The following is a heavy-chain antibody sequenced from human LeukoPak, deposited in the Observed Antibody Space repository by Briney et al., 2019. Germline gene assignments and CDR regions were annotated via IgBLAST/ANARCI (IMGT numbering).Heavy chain of an antibody. Sequence: ASVKVSCKASGYTFTGYYMHWVRQAPGQGLEWMGWINPNSGDTNYIQKFQGRVTMTSDTSISTAYMEINRLRSDDTAVYYCAKDATELRNAFDIWGQGTMVTVSS. V-gene: IGHV1-2*02. CDR3: AKDATELRNAFDI. CDR1: GYTFTGYY. CDR2: INPNSGDT. J-gene: IGHJ3*02.